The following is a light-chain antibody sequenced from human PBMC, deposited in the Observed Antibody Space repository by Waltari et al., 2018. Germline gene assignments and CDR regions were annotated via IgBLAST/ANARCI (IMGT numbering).Light chain of an antibody. CDR1: SSNIGPKT. Sequence: QAVLTQPPSASGTPGQGVTIPCSGSSSNIGPKTVNCYQQLPGTAPKRLIYGNYQRPSGVPDRFSGSKSGTAASLAISGLQSEVEADYYCAAWDDSLNGWVFGGGTKLTVL. CDR2: GNY. V-gene: IGLV1-44*01. CDR3: AAWDDSLNGWV. J-gene: IGLJ3*02.